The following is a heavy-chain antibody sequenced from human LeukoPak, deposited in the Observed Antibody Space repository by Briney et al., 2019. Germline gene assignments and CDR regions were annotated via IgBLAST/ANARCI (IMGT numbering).Heavy chain of an antibody. Sequence: ASVKVSCKASGYTFTSYGISWVRQAPGQGLEWMGWISAYNGNTNYAQKLQGRVTMTTDTSTSAAYMELRSLRSDDTAVYYCARESYCSSTSCYSDYYYYGMDVWGQGTTVTVSS. CDR2: ISAYNGNT. D-gene: IGHD2-2*01. J-gene: IGHJ6*02. CDR1: GYTFTSYG. V-gene: IGHV1-18*01. CDR3: ARESYCSSTSCYSDYYYYGMDV.